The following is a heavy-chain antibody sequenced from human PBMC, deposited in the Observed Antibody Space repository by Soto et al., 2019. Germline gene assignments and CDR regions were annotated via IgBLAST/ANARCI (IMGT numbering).Heavy chain of an antibody. CDR3: ARGRRYCTTTSCYPPALFPYGMDV. CDR2: INPDSDNT. D-gene: IGHD2-2*01. Sequence: QVQLVQSGAEVQKPGASVKVSCETSGYTFTNYDINWVRQAAGQGLEWMGWINPDSDNTGYAQKFQGRVTMTRDTSISTAYMELNSLRSEDTAVYYCARGRRYCTTTSCYPPALFPYGMDVWGQGTTVTVSS. V-gene: IGHV1-8*01. CDR1: GYTFTNYD. J-gene: IGHJ6*02.